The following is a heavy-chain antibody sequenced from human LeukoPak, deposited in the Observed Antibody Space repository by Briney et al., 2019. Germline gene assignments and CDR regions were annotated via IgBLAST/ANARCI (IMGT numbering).Heavy chain of an antibody. J-gene: IGHJ4*02. CDR2: INPNSGGT. V-gene: IGHV1-2*02. CDR3: ARGSVPDY. D-gene: IGHD2-2*01. CDR1: GYTFTGYY. Sequence: ASVKVSCKASGYTFTGYYMHWVRQAPGQGLEGMGWINPNSGGTNYAQKFQGRVTITRDKSIRTAYMEMSRLRSDDTAVYYCARGSVPDYWGQGTLVTVSS.